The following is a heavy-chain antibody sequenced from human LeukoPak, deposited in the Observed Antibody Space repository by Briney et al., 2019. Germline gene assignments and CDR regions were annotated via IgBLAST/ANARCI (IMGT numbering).Heavy chain of an antibody. D-gene: IGHD3-22*01. J-gene: IGHJ5*02. Sequence: SETLSLTCTVSGGSISSYYWSWIRQPPGKGLEWIGYIYYSGSTNYNPSLKSRVTISVDTSKNQFSLKLSSVTAADTAVYYCERAASYYYASSGYSTFDPWGQGTLVTVSS. CDR3: ERAASYYYASSGYSTFDP. CDR2: IYYSGST. V-gene: IGHV4-59*01. CDR1: GGSISSYY.